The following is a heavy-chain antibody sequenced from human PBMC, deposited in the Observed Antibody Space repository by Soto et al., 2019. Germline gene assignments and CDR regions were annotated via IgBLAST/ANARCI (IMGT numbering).Heavy chain of an antibody. CDR1: GFRFSSYS. V-gene: IGHV3-23*01. D-gene: IGHD6-19*01. J-gene: IGHJ4*02. CDR3: WRDLAGIAVAGIDY. CDR2: ITGSGDRA. Sequence: EVQLLESGGALVQPGGSLRLSCVGSGFRFSSYSMTWVRQAPGKGLEWVSAITGSGDRAYSADSVRGRFTISRDNSKNTLYLQMNSLRAEDSAVYYCWRDLAGIAVAGIDYWGQGTLVTVSS.